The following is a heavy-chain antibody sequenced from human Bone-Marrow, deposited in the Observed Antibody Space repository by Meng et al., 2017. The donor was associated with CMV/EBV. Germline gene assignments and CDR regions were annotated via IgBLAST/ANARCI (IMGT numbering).Heavy chain of an antibody. CDR2: ISYDGSKK. D-gene: IGHD3-22*01. CDR3: VRDQCGDFMLAVLIERFGMDV. Sequence: GESLKISCAASGFTFNSYAMHWVRQAPGKGLEGVAVISYDGSKKYTADSVQGRLTISRDNSKNNLYLQMNSLTVEDTAVYYCVRDQCGDFMLAVLIERFGMDVWGQGTTVTVSS. CDR1: GFTFNSYA. V-gene: IGHV3-30*04. J-gene: IGHJ6*02.